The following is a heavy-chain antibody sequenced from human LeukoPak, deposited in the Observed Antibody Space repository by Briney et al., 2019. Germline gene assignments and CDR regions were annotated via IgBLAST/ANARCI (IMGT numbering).Heavy chain of an antibody. V-gene: IGHV3-23*01. CDR1: GFIFSSYA. CDR3: AKDGGGNSRFDS. J-gene: IGHJ4*02. Sequence: GGSLRLSCAASGFIFSSYAMSWVRQAPGKGLEWVSGISSNGGGTYYPGSVKGRFTISRDNSKNTVYLQMNSLRAEDTAIYYCAKDGGGNSRFDSWGQGTLVTVSS. D-gene: IGHD4-23*01. CDR2: ISSNGGGT.